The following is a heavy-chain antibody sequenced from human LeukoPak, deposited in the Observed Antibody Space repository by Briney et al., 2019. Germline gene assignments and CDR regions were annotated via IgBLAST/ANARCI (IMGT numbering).Heavy chain of an antibody. CDR1: GFIFSSYA. J-gene: IGHJ4*02. V-gene: IGHV3-23*01. D-gene: IGHD2-2*01. CDR3: AKDALDCSSTSCYAPMDY. Sequence: GGSLRLSCAASGFIFSSYAMSWVRQAPGKGLEWVSAISGSGGSTYYADSVKGRFTISRDNSKNTLYLQMNSLRAEDTAVYYCAKDALDCSSTSCYAPMDYWGQGTLVTVSS. CDR2: ISGSGGST.